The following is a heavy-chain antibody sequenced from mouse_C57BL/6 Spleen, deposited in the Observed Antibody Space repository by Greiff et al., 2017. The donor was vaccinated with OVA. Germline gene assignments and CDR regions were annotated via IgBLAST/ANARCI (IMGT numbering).Heavy chain of an antibody. CDR1: GFTFSDYG. CDR3: AFTTVVNHAMDY. J-gene: IGHJ4*01. V-gene: IGHV5-17*01. D-gene: IGHD1-1*01. Sequence: EVKLMESGGGLVKPGGSLKLSCAASGFTFSDYGMHWVRQAPEKGLEWVAYISSGSSTIYYADTVKGRFTISRDNAKNTLFLQMTSLRSEDTAMYYCAFTTVVNHAMDYWGQGTSVTVSS. CDR2: ISSGSSTI.